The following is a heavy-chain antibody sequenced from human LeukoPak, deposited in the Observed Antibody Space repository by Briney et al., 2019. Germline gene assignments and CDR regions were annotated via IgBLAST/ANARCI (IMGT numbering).Heavy chain of an antibody. J-gene: IGHJ4*02. Sequence: ASVKVSCKASGYTFTGYFMHWVRQAPGQGLEWMGWINPNSGGTNYAQKFQGSVTMTRDTSISTAYMELSRLRSEDTAVYYCARRGSSVGGSYYSFDYWAREPWSPSPQ. CDR2: INPNSGGT. CDR3: ARRGSSVGGSYYSFDY. CDR1: GYTFTGYF. V-gene: IGHV1-2*02. D-gene: IGHD1-26*01.